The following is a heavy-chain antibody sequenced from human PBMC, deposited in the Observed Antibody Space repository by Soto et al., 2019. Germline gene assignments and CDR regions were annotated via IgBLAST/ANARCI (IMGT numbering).Heavy chain of an antibody. CDR1: GFTVSSNY. CDR2: IYSGGST. J-gene: IGHJ4*02. V-gene: IGHV3-66*01. CDR3: ARGDDYDILTGYYDY. Sequence: PGGSLRLSCAASGFTVSSNYMSWVRQAPGKGLEWVSVIYSGGSTYYADSVKGRFTISRDNSKNTLYLQMNSLRAEDTAVYYCARGDDYDILTGYYDYWGQGTLVTVSS. D-gene: IGHD3-9*01.